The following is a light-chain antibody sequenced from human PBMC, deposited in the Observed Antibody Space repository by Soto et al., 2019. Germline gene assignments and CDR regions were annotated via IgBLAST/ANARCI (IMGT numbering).Light chain of an antibody. J-gene: IGKJ1*01. CDR2: GAS. V-gene: IGKV3-20*01. CDR1: QSVSIR. Sequence: ERVLMQSPDILSVSPGERATLSCRASQSVSIRLAWYQQKPGQAPRLLIYGASNRATGIPDRFSGSGSGTDFTLTISRLEPEDFAVYYCQQYGSSGTFGQGTKVDI. CDR3: QQYGSSGT.